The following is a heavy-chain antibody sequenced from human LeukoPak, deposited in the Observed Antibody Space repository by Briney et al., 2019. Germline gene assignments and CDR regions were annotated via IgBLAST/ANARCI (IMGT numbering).Heavy chain of an antibody. V-gene: IGHV3-53*01. Sequence: GGSLRLSCAASGFTVSNKYMNWVRQAPGKGLEWVSIIYNDGSTYYADSVKGRFTISRDNSKNTLYLQMNSLRAEDTAVYSCARDHSGTQDYWGQGTLVTVSS. CDR2: IYNDGST. J-gene: IGHJ4*02. CDR1: GFTVSNKY. D-gene: IGHD1-1*01. CDR3: ARDHSGTQDY.